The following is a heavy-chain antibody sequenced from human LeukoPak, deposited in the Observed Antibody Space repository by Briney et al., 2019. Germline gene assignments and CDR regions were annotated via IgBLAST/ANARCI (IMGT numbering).Heavy chain of an antibody. D-gene: IGHD3-16*02. CDR3: ARTTSYDYVWGSYRYTSYFQH. CDR1: GGSFSGYY. J-gene: IGHJ1*01. V-gene: IGHV4-34*01. Sequence: SETLSLTCAVYGGSFSGYYWSWIRQPPGKGLEWIGEINHSGSTNYNPSLKSRVTISVDTSKNQFSLKLSSVTAADTAVYYCARTTSYDYVWGSYRYTSYFQHWGQGTLVTVSS. CDR2: INHSGST.